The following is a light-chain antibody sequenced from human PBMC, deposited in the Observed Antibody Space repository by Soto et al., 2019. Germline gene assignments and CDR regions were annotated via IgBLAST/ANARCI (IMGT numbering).Light chain of an antibody. CDR3: QSYDISLSVSVI. CDR1: SSNIRAGYD. Sequence: QSALTQPPSVSGAPGQRVTISCTGSSSNIRAGYDVQWYQQLPGAAPKLLIFGNSNRPSGVPDRFSGSRSGTSASLAITGLQAEDEADYFCQSYDISLSVSVIFGGGTKVTVL. V-gene: IGLV1-40*01. CDR2: GNS. J-gene: IGLJ2*01.